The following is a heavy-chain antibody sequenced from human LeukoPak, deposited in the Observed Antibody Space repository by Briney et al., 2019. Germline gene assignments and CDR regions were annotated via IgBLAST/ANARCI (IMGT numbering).Heavy chain of an antibody. Sequence: SETLSLTCTVSGGFISSYYWSWIRQPPGKGLEWIGYIYYSGSTNYNPSLKSRVTISVDTSKNQFSLNLNSVTAADTAVYYCARHLSSGYYALDYWGQGTLVTVSS. CDR3: ARHLSSGYYALDY. J-gene: IGHJ4*02. CDR2: IYYSGST. D-gene: IGHD3-22*01. V-gene: IGHV4-59*08. CDR1: GGFISSYY.